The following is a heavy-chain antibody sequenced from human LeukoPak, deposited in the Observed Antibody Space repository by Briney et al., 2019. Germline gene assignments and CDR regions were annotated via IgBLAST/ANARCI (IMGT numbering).Heavy chain of an antibody. Sequence: PGRSLRLSCAASGFTFGSYAMHWVRQAPGKGLEWVAFIRYDGSNKYYADSVNGRFTISRDNSKNTLYLQMNSLRAEDTAVYYCAKGGAVVPAATRTAFDIWGQGTMVTVSS. CDR2: IRYDGSNK. CDR3: AKGGAVVPAATRTAFDI. D-gene: IGHD2-2*01. CDR1: GFTFGSYA. J-gene: IGHJ3*02. V-gene: IGHV3-30*02.